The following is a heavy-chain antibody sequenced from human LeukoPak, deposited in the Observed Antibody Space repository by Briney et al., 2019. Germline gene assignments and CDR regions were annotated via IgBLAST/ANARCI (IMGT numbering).Heavy chain of an antibody. D-gene: IGHD3-22*01. V-gene: IGHV1-2*06. CDR2: INPNSGGT. Sequence: ASVKVSCKASGYTFTGYYMHWVRQAPGPGLEWMGRINPNSGGTNYAQKFQGRVTMTRGTSISTAYMELSRLRSDDTAVYYCARERIGYYDSSGYAFDIWGQGTMVTVSS. CDR3: ARERIGYYDSSGYAFDI. J-gene: IGHJ3*02. CDR1: GYTFTGYY.